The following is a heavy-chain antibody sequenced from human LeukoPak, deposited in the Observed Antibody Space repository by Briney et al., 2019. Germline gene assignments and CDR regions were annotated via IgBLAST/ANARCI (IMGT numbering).Heavy chain of an antibody. Sequence: GGSLRLSCAASGFTFSSYAMSWVRQAPGKGLEWVSAISGSGGSTYYADSVKGRFTISRDNSKNTLYLQMNSLRAEDTAVYYCARDWRYFDLPGHWGQGTLVTVSS. D-gene: IGHD3-9*01. CDR2: ISGSGGST. V-gene: IGHV3-23*01. J-gene: IGHJ1*01. CDR1: GFTFSSYA. CDR3: ARDWRYFDLPGH.